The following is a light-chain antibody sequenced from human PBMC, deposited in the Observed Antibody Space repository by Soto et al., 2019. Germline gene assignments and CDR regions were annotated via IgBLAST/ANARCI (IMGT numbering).Light chain of an antibody. CDR1: QDISGW. CDR3: QQYKNYSPLT. CDR2: DAS. V-gene: IGKV1-5*01. Sequence: DIQMTQSPSTLSASVGDRVTITCRASQDISGWLAWYQQKPGKAPKVLIYDASSLESGVPLRFSGSGSGTEFTLTITSLQPDDFATYYCQQYKNYSPLTFGGGTKVDNK. J-gene: IGKJ4*01.